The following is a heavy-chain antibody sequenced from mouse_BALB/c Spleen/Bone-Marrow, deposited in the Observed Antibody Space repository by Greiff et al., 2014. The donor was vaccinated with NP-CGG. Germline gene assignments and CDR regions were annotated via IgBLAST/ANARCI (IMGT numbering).Heavy chain of an antibody. V-gene: IGHV5-12-2*01. CDR3: ARHGGSRGYYFDY. CDR2: ISNGGGST. J-gene: IGHJ2*01. Sequence: EVQVVESGGGLVQPGGSLKLSCAASGFTFSSYTMSWVRQTPEKRLEWVAYISNGGGSTYYPDTVKGRFTISGDNAKNTLYLQMSSLKSEDTAMYYCARHGGSRGYYFDYWGQGTTLTVSS. CDR1: GFTFSSYT. D-gene: IGHD1-1*01.